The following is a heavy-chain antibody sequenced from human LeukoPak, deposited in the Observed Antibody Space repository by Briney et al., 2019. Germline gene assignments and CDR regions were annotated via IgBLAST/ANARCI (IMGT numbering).Heavy chain of an antibody. CDR2: INPNSGGT. Sequence: ASVKVSCKASGYTFTGYYMHWVRQAPGQGLESMGWINPNSGGTNYAQKFQGRVTMTRDTSISTAYMELSRLRSDDTAVYYCARDLGDGYNPDFDYWGQGTLVTVSS. D-gene: IGHD5-24*01. V-gene: IGHV1-2*02. J-gene: IGHJ4*02. CDR1: GYTFTGYY. CDR3: ARDLGDGYNPDFDY.